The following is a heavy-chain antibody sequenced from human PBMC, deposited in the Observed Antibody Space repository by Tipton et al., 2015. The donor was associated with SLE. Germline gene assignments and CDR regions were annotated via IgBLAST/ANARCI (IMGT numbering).Heavy chain of an antibody. CDR3: ARGGYDFWSGYYHY. CDR2: ISSSSSYI. J-gene: IGHJ4*02. Sequence: SLRLSCAASGFTFSSYGMHWVRQAPGKGLEWVSSISSSSSYIYYADSVKGRFTISRDNAKNSLYLQMNSLRAEDTAVYYCARGGYDFWSGYYHYWGQGTLVTVSS. CDR1: GFTFSSYG. D-gene: IGHD3-3*01. V-gene: IGHV3-21*01.